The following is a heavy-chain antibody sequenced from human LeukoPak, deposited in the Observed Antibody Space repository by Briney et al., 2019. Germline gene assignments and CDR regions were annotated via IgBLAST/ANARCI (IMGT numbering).Heavy chain of an antibody. CDR3: ARGYCSGGSCYHGMDV. CDR1: GGTFSSYA. Sequence: SVKVSCKASGGTFSSYAISWVRQAPGQGLEWMGGIIPIFGTANYAQKFEGRVTITADESTSTAYMELSSLRSEGTAVYYCARGYCSGGSCYHGMDVWGQGTTVTVSS. J-gene: IGHJ6*02. V-gene: IGHV1-69*13. CDR2: IIPIFGTA. D-gene: IGHD2-15*01.